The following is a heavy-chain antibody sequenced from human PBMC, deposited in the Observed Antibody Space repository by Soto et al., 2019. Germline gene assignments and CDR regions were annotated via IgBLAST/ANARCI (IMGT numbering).Heavy chain of an antibody. CDR2: ISYDGSNI. V-gene: IGHV3-30*18. CDR1: GFTFSSYC. CDR3: AKSAPYYYDSSGYYTNWFDP. J-gene: IGHJ5*02. Sequence: GGSLRLSCAASGFTFSSYCMHWVRQAPGKGLEWVAVISYDGSNIYYADSVKGRFTISRDNSKNTLYLQMNSLRAEDTAVYYCAKSAPYYYDSSGYYTNWFDPWGQGT. D-gene: IGHD3-22*01.